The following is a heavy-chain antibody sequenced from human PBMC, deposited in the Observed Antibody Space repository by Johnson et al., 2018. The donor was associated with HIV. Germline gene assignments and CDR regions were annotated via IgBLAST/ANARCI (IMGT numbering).Heavy chain of an antibody. CDR1: GFTFSNYA. V-gene: IGHV3-30*01. Sequence: QVQLVESGGGVVQPGRSLRLSCAASGFTFSNYAMHWVRQAPGKGLEWVAVISYDGSNKYYADSVKGRFTISRDNSKNTLYLQLNSLRAEDTAVYYCARTPDTGVALDIGGQGTMVTVSS. CDR2: ISYDGSNK. CDR3: ARTPDTGVALDI. J-gene: IGHJ3*02. D-gene: IGHD3-10*01.